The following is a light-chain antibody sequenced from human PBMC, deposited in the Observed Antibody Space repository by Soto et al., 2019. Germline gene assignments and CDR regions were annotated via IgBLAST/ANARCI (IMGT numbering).Light chain of an antibody. Sequence: QSVLTQPPSVSGAPGQRVTISCTGSSTNIGAGYNVHWYQQLPGTAPKLLIFVNVNRPSGVPDRFSGSKSGTSASLAITGLQVEDEADYYCQSYDSSLSGVVFGGGTQLTVL. CDR2: VNV. CDR1: STNIGAGYN. CDR3: QSYDSSLSGVV. V-gene: IGLV1-40*01. J-gene: IGLJ3*02.